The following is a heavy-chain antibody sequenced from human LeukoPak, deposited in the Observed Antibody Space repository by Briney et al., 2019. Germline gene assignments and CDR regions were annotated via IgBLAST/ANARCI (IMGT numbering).Heavy chain of an antibody. V-gene: IGHV4-30-4*01. J-gene: IGHJ5*02. CDR3: AREVLRGDELVGWFDP. D-gene: IGHD3-10*01. CDR1: GGSISSGDYY. Sequence: PSQSLSLTCTVSGGSISSGDYYWSWIRQPPGKGLEWIGCIYYSGTTYYNPSLESRVTISLDTSKNLFSLKLSSVTAADTAVYYCAREVLRGDELVGWFDPWGQGTLVTVSS. CDR2: IYYSGTT.